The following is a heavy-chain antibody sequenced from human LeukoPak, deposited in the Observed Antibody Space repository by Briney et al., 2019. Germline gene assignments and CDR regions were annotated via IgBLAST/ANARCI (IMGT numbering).Heavy chain of an antibody. CDR2: ISWNSGSI. D-gene: IGHD6-6*01. CDR1: GFTFDDYA. Sequence: GGSLRLSCAASGFTFDDYAMHWVRQAPGKGLEWVSGISWNSGSIGYADSVKGRFTISRDNAKNTLYLQMNSLRAEDTAVYYCARGLSGYASSLGYWGQGTLVTVSA. J-gene: IGHJ4*02. V-gene: IGHV3-9*01. CDR3: ARGLSGYASSLGY.